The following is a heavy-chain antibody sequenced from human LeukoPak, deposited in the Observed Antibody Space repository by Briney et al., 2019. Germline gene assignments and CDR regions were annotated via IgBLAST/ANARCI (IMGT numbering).Heavy chain of an antibody. V-gene: IGHV1-2*02. CDR1: GYTFTDYY. J-gene: IGHJ4*02. D-gene: IGHD3-22*01. CDR2: INPKSCGT. CDR3: ARGGSDSSGYYPRDFDY. Sequence: ASVKVSCKASGYTFTDYYVHWVRQAPGQGLEWMGWINPKSCGTNYAQKFQGRVTMTRDTSISTAYMEPSRLISDDTAVYYWARGGSDSSGYYPRDFDYWGQGTLVTVSS.